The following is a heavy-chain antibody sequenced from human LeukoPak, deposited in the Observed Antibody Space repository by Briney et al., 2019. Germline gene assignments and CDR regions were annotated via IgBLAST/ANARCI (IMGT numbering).Heavy chain of an antibody. D-gene: IGHD4-11*01. V-gene: IGHV3-30*18. CDR2: ISYDGSNK. Sequence: PGRSLRLSCAASGFTFSSYGMHWVRQAPGKGLEWVAVISYDGSNKYYADSVKGRFTISRDNSKNTLYLQMNSLRAEDTAVYYCAKDKRGFKTTVTFFDYWGQGTLVTVSS. CDR1: GFTFSSYG. CDR3: AKDKRGFKTTVTFFDY. J-gene: IGHJ4*02.